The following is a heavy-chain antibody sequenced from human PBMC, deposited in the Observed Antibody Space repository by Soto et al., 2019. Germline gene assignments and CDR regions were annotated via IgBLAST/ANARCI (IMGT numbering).Heavy chain of an antibody. CDR2: IIPIFGTA. J-gene: IGHJ4*02. CDR1: GGTFSSYA. Sequence: GASVKVSCKASGGTFSSYAISWVRQAPGQGLGWMGGIIPIFGTANYAQKFQGRVTITADESTSTAYMELSSLRSEDTAVYYCARGKASVIQLWPLDYWGQGTLVTVSS. CDR3: ARGKASVIQLWPLDY. D-gene: IGHD5-18*01. V-gene: IGHV1-69*13.